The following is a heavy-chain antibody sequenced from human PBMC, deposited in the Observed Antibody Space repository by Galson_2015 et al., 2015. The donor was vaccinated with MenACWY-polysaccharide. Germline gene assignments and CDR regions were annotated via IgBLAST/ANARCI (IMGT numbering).Heavy chain of an antibody. D-gene: IGHD6-19*01. V-gene: IGHV4-59*01. J-gene: IGHJ2*01. CDR3: ARAIAVAGQRRDFDL. Sequence: SEPLSLTCTVSGGSISSYYWNWIRQPPGKGLEWVGDINYSGSTNHNPSLKSRVTMSVDTSKNQFSLNLTSVTDADTAVYYCARAIAVAGQRRDFDLWGRGTLVTVSS. CDR2: INYSGST. CDR1: GGSISSYY.